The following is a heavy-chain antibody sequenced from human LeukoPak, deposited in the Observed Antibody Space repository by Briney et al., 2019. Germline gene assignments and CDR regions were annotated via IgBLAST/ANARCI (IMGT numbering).Heavy chain of an antibody. Sequence: PGTSLRLSCAASGFTFSSYGMHWVRQAPGKGLEWVAVIWYDGSEKYYADSVKGRFTISRDNSKNTLFLQMSSLIAEDTAVYYCARWSCDHWGQGTLVTVSS. CDR2: IWYDGSEK. J-gene: IGHJ5*02. CDR1: GFTFSSYG. V-gene: IGHV3-33*01. CDR3: ARWSCDH.